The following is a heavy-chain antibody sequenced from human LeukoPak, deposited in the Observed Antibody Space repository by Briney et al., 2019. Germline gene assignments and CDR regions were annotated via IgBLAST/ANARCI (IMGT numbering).Heavy chain of an antibody. V-gene: IGHV3-11*01. Sequence: PGGSLRFSCAASGFTFSDSYMSWIRQVPGKGLKWISYISSSGGTIYYADSVKGRFTISRDNAKNSLYLQMNSLRAEDTAVYYCAKEGGDWGEGYFDYWGQGTLVTVSS. D-gene: IGHD7-27*01. CDR2: ISSSGGTI. J-gene: IGHJ4*02. CDR3: AKEGGDWGEGYFDY. CDR1: GFTFSDSY.